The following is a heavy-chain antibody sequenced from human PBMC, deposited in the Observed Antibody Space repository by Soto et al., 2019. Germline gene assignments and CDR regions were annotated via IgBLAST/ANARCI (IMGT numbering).Heavy chain of an antibody. Sequence: QVPLVESGGGVVQPGRSLRLSCAASGFTFSSYAMHWVRQAPGKGLEWVAVISYDGSNKYYADSVKGRFTISRDNSKNTLYLQMNSLRAEDTAVYYCASPFSGSHDAFDIWGQGTMVTVSS. CDR2: ISYDGSNK. CDR3: ASPFSGSHDAFDI. J-gene: IGHJ3*02. V-gene: IGHV3-30-3*01. CDR1: GFTFSSYA. D-gene: IGHD3-16*01.